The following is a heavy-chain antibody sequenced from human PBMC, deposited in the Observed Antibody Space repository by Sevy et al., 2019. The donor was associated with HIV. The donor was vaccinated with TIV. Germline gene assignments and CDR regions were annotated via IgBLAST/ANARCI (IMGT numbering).Heavy chain of an antibody. D-gene: IGHD3-10*01. J-gene: IGHJ3*02. V-gene: IGHV3-21*01. CDR2: ISGSSNYI. CDR1: GFTFTTYT. CDR3: ARPYGSGSWEAFDI. Sequence: GGSLRLSCAASGFTFTTYTMNWVRQAPGKGLEWVSSISGSSNYIYYADSVKGRFTISRDNAKNSLYLQMNSLRAEDTAMYYCARPYGSGSWEAFDIWGQGTMVTVSS.